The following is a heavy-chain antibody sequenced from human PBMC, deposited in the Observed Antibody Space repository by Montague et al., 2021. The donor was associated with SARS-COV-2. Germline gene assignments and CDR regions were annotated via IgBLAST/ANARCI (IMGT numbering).Heavy chain of an antibody. V-gene: IGHV4-39*01. CDR3: ARHSPFTIFGVVTTPGWFDP. Sequence: SETLSLTCTVSVGSISSSSYYWVWIRQPPGKGLEWIGSIYYSGSTYYNPSLKSRVTVSVDTSKNQFSLKLSSVTAADTAVYYCARHSPFTIFGVVTTPGWFDPWGQGTLVTVSS. J-gene: IGHJ5*02. D-gene: IGHD3-3*01. CDR1: VGSISSSSYY. CDR2: IYYSGST.